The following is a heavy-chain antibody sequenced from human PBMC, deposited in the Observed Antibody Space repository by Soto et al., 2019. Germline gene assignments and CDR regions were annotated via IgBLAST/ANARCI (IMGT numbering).Heavy chain of an antibody. CDR2: ISHDGRKK. V-gene: IGHV3-30*03. CDR3: VRDTAPYGDTYCYAVDV. CDR1: GFIFRSYA. Sequence: QVQLVESGGGVVPPGRSLRLSCAASGFIFRSYAIHWVRQAPGKGLEWVAVISHDGRKKYYADSVEVRFTISRDNSKNTLYLEMNNLRPEGTAMLYCVRDTAPYGDTYCYAVDVWGQGTGVTVSS. D-gene: IGHD4-17*01. J-gene: IGHJ6*02.